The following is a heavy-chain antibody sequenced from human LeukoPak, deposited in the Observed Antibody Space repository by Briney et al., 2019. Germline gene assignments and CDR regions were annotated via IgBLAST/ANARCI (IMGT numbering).Heavy chain of an antibody. V-gene: IGHV4-59*01. CDR2: IHYSEST. D-gene: IGHD3-10*01. Sequence: SETLSLTCTVSGGSISSYYWNWIRQPPGKGLEWIGYIHYSESTNYNPSLGSRVTISVDTSKNQFSLKLSSVTAADTAVYYCASQVHMVRGVTPSLGYWGQGTLVTVSS. CDR1: GGSISSYY. CDR3: ASQVHMVRGVTPSLGY. J-gene: IGHJ4*02.